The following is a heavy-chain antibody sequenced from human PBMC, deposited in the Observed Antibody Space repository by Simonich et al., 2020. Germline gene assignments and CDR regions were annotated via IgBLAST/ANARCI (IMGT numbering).Heavy chain of an antibody. Sequence: QVQLVQSGAEVKKPGASVKVSCKASGYTFTGYYMHWVGQAPGQGIEWMGWINPNIGGTNHAQKFQGRFTMTRDTSISTAYMELSRLRSDDTAVYYCASSKLATIDYWGQGTLVTVSS. D-gene: IGHD5-12*01. J-gene: IGHJ4*02. CDR1: GYTFTGYY. V-gene: IGHV1-2*02. CDR3: ASSKLATIDY. CDR2: INPNIGGT.